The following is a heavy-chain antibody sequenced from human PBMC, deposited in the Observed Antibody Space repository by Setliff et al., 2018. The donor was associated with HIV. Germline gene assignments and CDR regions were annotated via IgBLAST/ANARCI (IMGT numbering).Heavy chain of an antibody. Sequence: PSETLSLTCTASGGSISSGYYWSWIRQHPGKGLEWIGYIYYSGSTYYNPSLKSLVTMSVDTSKNQFSLELRSVTAADTAVYYCARRVVLAAAFDYWGQGALVTVSS. D-gene: IGHD2-15*01. J-gene: IGHJ4*02. CDR3: ARRVVLAAAFDY. CDR1: GGSISSGYY. CDR2: IYYSGST. V-gene: IGHV4-31*01.